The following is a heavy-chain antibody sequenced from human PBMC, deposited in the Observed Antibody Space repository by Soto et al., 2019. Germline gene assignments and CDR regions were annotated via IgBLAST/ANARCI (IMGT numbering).Heavy chain of an antibody. J-gene: IGHJ5*02. Sequence: ASVKVSCKACGGTFSSYAISWVRQAPGQGLEWMGGIIPIFGTANYAQKFQGRVTITADESTSTAYMELSSLRSEDTAVYYCAREKSGNYYGSGSYYNPWFDPWGQGTLVTVSS. CDR1: GGTFSSYA. D-gene: IGHD3-10*01. V-gene: IGHV1-69*13. CDR2: IIPIFGTA. CDR3: AREKSGNYYGSGSYYNPWFDP.